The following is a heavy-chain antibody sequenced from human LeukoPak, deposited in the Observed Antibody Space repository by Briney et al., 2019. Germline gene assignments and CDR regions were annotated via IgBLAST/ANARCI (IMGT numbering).Heavy chain of an antibody. CDR1: GFTFSSYE. CDR3: ARHGISGWYYFDY. D-gene: IGHD6-19*01. V-gene: IGHV4-34*01. J-gene: IGHJ4*02. Sequence: GSLRLSCAASGFTFSSYEMNWVRQPPGKELEWIGEINHSGSTNYNPSLKSRVTISVDTSKNQFSLKLSSVTAADTAVYYCARHGISGWYYFDYWGQGTLVTVSS. CDR2: INHSGST.